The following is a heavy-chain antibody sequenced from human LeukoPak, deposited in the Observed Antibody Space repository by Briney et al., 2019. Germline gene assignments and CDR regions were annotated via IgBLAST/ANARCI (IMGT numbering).Heavy chain of an antibody. D-gene: IGHD3-22*01. Sequence: ASVKASCKASGYTFTGYYMHWVRQAPGQGLEWMGWINPNSGGTNYAQKLQGRVTMTTDTSTSTAYMELRSLRSDDTAVYYCARDTGYYYDSRLEDYWGQGTLVTVSS. CDR3: ARDTGYYYDSRLEDY. V-gene: IGHV1-2*02. J-gene: IGHJ4*02. CDR2: INPNSGGT. CDR1: GYTFTGYY.